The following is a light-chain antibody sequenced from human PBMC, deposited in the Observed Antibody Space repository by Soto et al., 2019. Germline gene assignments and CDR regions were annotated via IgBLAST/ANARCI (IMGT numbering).Light chain of an antibody. CDR1: SGHSSYA. V-gene: IGLV4-69*01. CDR2: LNSDGSH. CDR3: QTWGTGIHVV. Sequence: QSVLTQSPSASASLGASVKLTCTLTSGHSSYAIAWHQQQPEKGPRYLMRLNSDGSHNKGDAIPDRFSGSSSGAERYLTISRLQSEDEADYYCQTWGTGIHVVFGGGTKLTVL. J-gene: IGLJ2*01.